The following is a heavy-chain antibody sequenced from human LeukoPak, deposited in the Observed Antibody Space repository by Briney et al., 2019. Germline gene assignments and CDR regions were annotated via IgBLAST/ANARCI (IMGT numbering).Heavy chain of an antibody. V-gene: IGHV3-30*18. D-gene: IGHD6-19*01. J-gene: IGHJ5*02. CDR3: AKENIAVAGSETHNWFDP. CDR2: ISYDGSNK. Sequence: GGSLRLSCAASGFTFSSYGMHWVRQAPGKGLEWVAVISYDGSNKYYADSVKGRFTISRDNSKNTLYLQMNSLRAKDTAVYYCAKENIAVAGSETHNWFDPWGQGTLVTVSS. CDR1: GFTFSSYG.